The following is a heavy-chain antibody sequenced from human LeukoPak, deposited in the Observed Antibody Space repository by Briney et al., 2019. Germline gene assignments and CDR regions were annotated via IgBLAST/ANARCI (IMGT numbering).Heavy chain of an antibody. CDR2: ISRSGSTI. CDR1: GFSSSDYY. Sequence: KSGGSLRLSCAASGFSSSDYYMSWIRQAPGKGLEWVSYISRSGSTINYADSVKGRFSISRDNAKNSLYLQMNSLRADDTAVYYCAKDTGSKSFYYWGQGTLVTVSS. D-gene: IGHD3-10*01. V-gene: IGHV3-11*01. J-gene: IGHJ4*02. CDR3: AKDTGSKSFYY.